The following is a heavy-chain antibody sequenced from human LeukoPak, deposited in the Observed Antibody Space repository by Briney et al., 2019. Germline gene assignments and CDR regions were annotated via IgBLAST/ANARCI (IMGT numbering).Heavy chain of an antibody. CDR3: ARLAIRYFDWNAWYFDS. CDR1: GGSFSSTSYY. CDR2: IYYSGST. J-gene: IGHJ4*02. Sequence: SETLSLTCTVSGGSFSSTSYYWGWIRQPPGKGLEWIGSIYYSGSTHYNSSLKSRLTISVDTSKNQFSLKLSSVTAADTAVYYCARLAIRYFDWNAWYFDSWGQGTLVTVSS. D-gene: IGHD3-9*01. V-gene: IGHV4-39*01.